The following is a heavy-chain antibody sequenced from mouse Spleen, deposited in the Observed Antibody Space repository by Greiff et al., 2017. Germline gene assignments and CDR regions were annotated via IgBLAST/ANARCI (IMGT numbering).Heavy chain of an antibody. CDR3: AREKRLRYFDV. J-gene: IGHJ1*01. D-gene: IGHD1-2*01. Sequence: EVHLVESEGGLVQPGSSMKLSCTASGFTFSDYYMAWVRQVPEKGLEWVANINYDGSSTYYLDSLKSRFIISRDNAKNILYLQMSSLKSEDTATYYCAREKRLRYFDVWGAGTTVTVSS. V-gene: IGHV5-16*01. CDR2: INYDGSST. CDR1: GFTFSDYY.